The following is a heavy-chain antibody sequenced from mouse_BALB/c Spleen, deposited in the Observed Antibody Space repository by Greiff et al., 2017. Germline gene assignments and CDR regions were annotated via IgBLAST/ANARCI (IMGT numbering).Heavy chain of an antibody. D-gene: IGHD1-1*01. CDR3: ASAVVDPYYAMDY. Sequence: VQLQQSGAELVKPGASVKLSCTASGFNIKDTYMHWVKQRPEPGLEWIGRIDPANGNTKYDPKFQGKATITADTSSNTAYLQLSSLTSEDTAVYYCASAVVDPYYAMDYWGQGTSVTVSS. J-gene: IGHJ4*01. CDR1: GFNIKDTY. V-gene: IGHV14-3*02. CDR2: IDPANGNT.